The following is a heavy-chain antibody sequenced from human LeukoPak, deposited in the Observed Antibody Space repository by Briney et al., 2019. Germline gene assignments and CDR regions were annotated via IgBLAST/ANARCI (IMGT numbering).Heavy chain of an antibody. CDR1: GFTFSSYA. Sequence: PGGSLRLSCAASGFTFSSYAMSWVRQAPGKGLEWVSAISGSGGSTYYADSVKGRFTISRDNSKNTLYLQMNSLRAEDTAVYYCAKGLYYYDSSGYYPCFDYWGQGTLVTVSS. CDR3: AKGLYYYDSSGYYPCFDY. J-gene: IGHJ4*02. D-gene: IGHD3-22*01. V-gene: IGHV3-23*01. CDR2: ISGSGGST.